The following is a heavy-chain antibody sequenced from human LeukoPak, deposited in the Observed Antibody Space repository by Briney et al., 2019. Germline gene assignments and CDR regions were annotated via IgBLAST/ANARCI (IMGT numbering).Heavy chain of an antibody. CDR2: ISYDGSNK. D-gene: IGHD3-22*01. CDR1: GFTFSSYG. CDR3: AKSVTDYYDSSGYYEGQWFDP. J-gene: IGHJ5*02. V-gene: IGHV3-30*18. Sequence: GGSLRLSCAASGFTFSSYGMHWVRQAPGKGLEWVAVISYDGSNKYYADSVKGRFTISRDNSKNTLYLQMNSLRAEDTAVYYCAKSVTDYYDSSGYYEGQWFDPWGQGTLVTVSS.